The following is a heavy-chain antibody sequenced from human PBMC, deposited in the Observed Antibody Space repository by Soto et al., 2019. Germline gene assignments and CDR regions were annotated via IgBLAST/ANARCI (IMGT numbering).Heavy chain of an antibody. Sequence: QVQLVQSGAEVKKPGSSVKVSCKASGGTFSSYAISWVRQAPGQGLEWMGGIIPIFGTANYAQKFQGRVTITADESTSTAYMELSSLRSEDTAVYYCARSRGHVDTAMAARAPYYYYGMDVWGQGTTVTVSS. CDR2: IIPIFGTA. CDR1: GGTFSSYA. CDR3: ARSRGHVDTAMAARAPYYYYGMDV. V-gene: IGHV1-69*01. J-gene: IGHJ6*02. D-gene: IGHD5-18*01.